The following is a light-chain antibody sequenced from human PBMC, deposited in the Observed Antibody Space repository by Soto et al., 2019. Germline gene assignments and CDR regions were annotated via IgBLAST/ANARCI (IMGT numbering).Light chain of an antibody. CDR2: VAS. CDR1: QSVNTN. Sequence: ITQCPSSLASAFGDRVPLTFRASQSVNTNLAWYHLKPGQAPRLLVYVASIRATGIPARFSGSGSGTDFTLTISSLQPEEFATYYCHHRYTYPRTFSHATKVHIK. J-gene: IGKJ1*01. V-gene: IGKV3-15*01. CDR3: HHRYTYPRT.